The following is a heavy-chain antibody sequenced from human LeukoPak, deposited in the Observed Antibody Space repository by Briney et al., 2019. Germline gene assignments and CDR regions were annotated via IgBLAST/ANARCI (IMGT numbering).Heavy chain of an antibody. Sequence: GGSLRLSCAASGFTFSSYAMSWVRQAPGKGLEWVSAISGSGGSTYYADSVTGRFTISRDNSKNPLYLQMNSLRADDTAVYYCAKRGIAAAASFDYWGQGTLVSVSS. CDR3: AKRGIAAAASFDY. CDR2: ISGSGGST. V-gene: IGHV3-23*01. CDR1: GFTFSSYA. J-gene: IGHJ4*02. D-gene: IGHD6-13*01.